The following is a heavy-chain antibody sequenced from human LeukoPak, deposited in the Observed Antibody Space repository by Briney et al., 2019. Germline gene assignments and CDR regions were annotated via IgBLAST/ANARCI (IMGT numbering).Heavy chain of an antibody. CDR3: AKDRVDGSGSQFDS. J-gene: IGHJ4*02. D-gene: IGHD3-10*01. V-gene: IGHV3-23*01. CDR2: ISGSGGNT. Sequence: GGSLRLSCATSGFTFSSYAMSWVRQAPGKGLEWVSSISGSGGNTYYADSVKGRFTISRDYSKNTLYLQMNSLRADDTAVYYCAKDRVDGSGSQFDSWGQGSLVTVSS. CDR1: GFTFSSYA.